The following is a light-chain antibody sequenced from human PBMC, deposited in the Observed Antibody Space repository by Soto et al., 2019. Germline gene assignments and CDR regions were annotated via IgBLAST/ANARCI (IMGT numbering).Light chain of an antibody. Sequence: EIVLTQSPGTLSLSPGERATLSCRASEFLSSSYLVWYQQKPGQAPRLLIYAASRRATGIPDRFSGSGSATEYTLSINTLEPEDFEVYSCLPLGTFGQGTKLEIK. CDR3: LPLGT. V-gene: IGKV3-20*01. CDR2: AAS. CDR1: EFLSSSY. J-gene: IGKJ2*01.